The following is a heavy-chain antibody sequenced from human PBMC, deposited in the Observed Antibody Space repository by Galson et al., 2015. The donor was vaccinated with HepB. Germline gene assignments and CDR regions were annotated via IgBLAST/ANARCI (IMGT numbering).Heavy chain of an antibody. V-gene: IGHV4-59*01. D-gene: IGHD2-2*01. Sequence: SETLSLTCGVSGVAISRYIWSWIRQPPGKGLEWIGYIENTGTPQYNPSFKTRVTISVDTSKDQVSLKLTSVSAADTAVYYCARLGGPAAVDYWGQGTLVSVSS. J-gene: IGHJ4*02. CDR2: IENTGTP. CDR1: GVAISRYI. CDR3: ARLGGPAAVDY.